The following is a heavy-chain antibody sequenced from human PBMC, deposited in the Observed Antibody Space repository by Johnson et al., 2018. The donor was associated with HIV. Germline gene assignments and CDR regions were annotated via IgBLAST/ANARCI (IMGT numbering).Heavy chain of an antibody. CDR2: IRGSGGST. Sequence: VQLVESGGGLVQPGGSLRLSCAASGFTFSSYWMSWVRQAPGKGLERVSAIRGSGGSTYYAASVKGRFTIPRDNSKNFLFLQMNTLRAGDTVVYYFAREHVGAFDIWGQGTMVTVSS. CDR1: GFTFSSYW. V-gene: IGHV3-23*04. J-gene: IGHJ3*02. D-gene: IGHD3-10*01. CDR3: AREHVGAFDI.